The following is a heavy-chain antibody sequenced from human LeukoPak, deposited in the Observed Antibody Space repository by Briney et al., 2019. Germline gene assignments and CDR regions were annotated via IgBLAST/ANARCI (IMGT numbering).Heavy chain of an antibody. CDR1: GYTFASHY. D-gene: IGHD2-15*01. CDR2: INPSGGSP. V-gene: IGHV1-46*01. J-gene: IGHJ4*02. CDR3: ARKYSDNSGGLDH. Sequence: ASVKVSCKASGYTFASHYMHWVRQAPGQGLEWMGVINPSGGSPTYAQKFQGRVNMTRDTSTSTFYMELSSLRSEDTAMYYCARKYSDNSGGLDHWGQGALVTVPS.